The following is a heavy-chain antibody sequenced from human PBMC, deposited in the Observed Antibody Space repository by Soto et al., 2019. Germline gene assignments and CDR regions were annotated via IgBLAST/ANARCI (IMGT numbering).Heavy chain of an antibody. Sequence: ASVKVSCKASGYTFTSYYMHWVRQAPGQGLEWMGIINPSGGSTSYAQKFQGRVTMTRDTSTSTVYMELSSLRSEDTAVYYCASGYYDSSGYWESLDYWGQGTLVTVSS. CDR2: INPSGGST. V-gene: IGHV1-46*01. CDR1: GYTFTSYY. D-gene: IGHD3-22*01. J-gene: IGHJ4*02. CDR3: ASGYYDSSGYWESLDY.